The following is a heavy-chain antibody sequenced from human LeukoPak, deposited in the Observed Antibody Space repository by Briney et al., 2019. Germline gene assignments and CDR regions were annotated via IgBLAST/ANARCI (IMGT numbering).Heavy chain of an antibody. CDR3: AKDGRGYCSSTSCYYFDY. V-gene: IGHV3-30*02. D-gene: IGHD2-2*01. J-gene: IGHJ4*02. CDR2: IRYDGSNK. CDR1: GFTFSSYG. Sequence: GGSLRLSCAASGFTFSSYGMHWVRQAPGKGLEWAAFIRYDGSNKYYADSVKGRFTISRDNSKNTLYLQMNSLRAEDTAVYYCAKDGRGYCSSTSCYYFDYWGQGTLVTVSS.